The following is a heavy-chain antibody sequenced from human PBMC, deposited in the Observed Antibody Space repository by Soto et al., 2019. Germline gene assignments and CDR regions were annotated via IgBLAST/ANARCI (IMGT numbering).Heavy chain of an antibody. CDR2: IDPSDSYT. CDR3: ARAQEGIAAAESGMDV. V-gene: IGHV5-10-1*01. CDR1: GYSFTSYW. J-gene: IGHJ6*02. Sequence: GESLKISCKGSGYSFTSYWISWVRQMPGKGLEWMGRIDPSDSYTNYSPSFQGHVTISADKPISTAYLQWSSLKASDTAMYYCARAQEGIAAAESGMDVWGQGTTVTVSS. D-gene: IGHD6-13*01.